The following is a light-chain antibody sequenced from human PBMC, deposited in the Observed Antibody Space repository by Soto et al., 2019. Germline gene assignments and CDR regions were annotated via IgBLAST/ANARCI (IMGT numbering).Light chain of an antibody. CDR3: QQYNSYWT. J-gene: IGKJ1*01. CDR2: KAS. CDR1: QSISTW. Sequence: IQMTQSPSTLSASVGDRVTITCRASQSISTWLAWYQQKPGKAPKLLIYKASSLESGVPSRFSGSGSGTEFTLTISILQPDDFATYYCQQYNSYWTFGQGTKVEIK. V-gene: IGKV1-5*03.